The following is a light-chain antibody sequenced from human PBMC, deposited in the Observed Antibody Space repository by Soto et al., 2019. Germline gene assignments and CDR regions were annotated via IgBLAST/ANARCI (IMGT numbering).Light chain of an antibody. V-gene: IGLV2-14*01. J-gene: IGLJ1*01. CDR3: SSYTSSAKGV. CDR2: DVS. CDR1: SSDVGGYNY. Sequence: QSALTQRASVSGSPGQSITISCTGTSSDVGGYNYVSWYQQHPGKAPKLMIYDVSNRPSGVSNHFSGSKSGNTASLTISGLQAEDEADYYCSSYTSSAKGVFGTGTKLTVL.